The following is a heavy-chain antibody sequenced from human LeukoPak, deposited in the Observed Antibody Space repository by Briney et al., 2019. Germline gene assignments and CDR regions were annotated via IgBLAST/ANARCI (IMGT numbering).Heavy chain of an antibody. CDR2: IYYSGST. CDR1: GGSISSYY. J-gene: IGHJ3*02. D-gene: IGHD4-23*01. V-gene: IGHV4-59*01. Sequence: PSETLSLTCTVSGGSISSYYWSWIRQPPGKGLEWIGYIYYSGSTNYNPSLKSRVTISVDTSKNQFSLKLSSVTAADTAVYYCARTPFNGGYGAFDIWGQGTMVTVSS. CDR3: ARTPFNGGYGAFDI.